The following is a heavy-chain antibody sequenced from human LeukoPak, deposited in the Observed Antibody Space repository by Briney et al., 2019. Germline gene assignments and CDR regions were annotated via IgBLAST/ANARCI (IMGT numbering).Heavy chain of an antibody. D-gene: IGHD4-17*01. J-gene: IGHJ4*02. V-gene: IGHV3-53*01. CDR3: ARGFSEDYGDYFDY. Sequence: QPGGSLRLSCAASGFTVSSNYMSWVRQAPGEGLEWVSVIYNDGHGGNTYYADSVKGRFTISRDNSKNTLYLQMNSLRADDTAVYYCARGFSEDYGDYFDYWGQGTLVTVSS. CDR2: IYNDGHGGNT. CDR1: GFTVSSNY.